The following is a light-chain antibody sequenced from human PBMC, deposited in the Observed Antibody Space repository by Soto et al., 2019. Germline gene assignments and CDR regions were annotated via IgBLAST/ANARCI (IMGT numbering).Light chain of an antibody. J-gene: IGKJ1*01. CDR1: QSVSSY. CDR2: HAS. V-gene: IGKV3-11*01. CDR3: QQYVSSLWA. Sequence: EIVLTHSPATLSLSPGERATLSCRASQSVSSYLAWYQQKPGQAPRLLIYHASNRATGIPARFSGSGSGTDLTLTISRLEPEDFAVYYCQQYVSSLWALGQGTKVDIK.